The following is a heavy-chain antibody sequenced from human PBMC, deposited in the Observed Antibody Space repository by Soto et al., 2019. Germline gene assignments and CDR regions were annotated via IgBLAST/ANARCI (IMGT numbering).Heavy chain of an antibody. V-gene: IGHV3-33*01. CDR2: IWYDGSNK. CDR3: VRGVSHYYYYMDV. Sequence: QVQVAESGGGVVQPGRSLRLSCAASGFTFSRDGMHWVRQAPGKGLEWVAVIWYDGSNKYYADSVKGRFTISRDNSKNTLYLQMNSLRAEDTAVYYCVRGVSHYYYYMDVWGKGTTVTVSS. CDR1: GFTFSRDG. J-gene: IGHJ6*03.